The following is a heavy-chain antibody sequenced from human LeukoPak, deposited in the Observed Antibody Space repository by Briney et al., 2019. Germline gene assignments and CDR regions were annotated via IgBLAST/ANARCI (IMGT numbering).Heavy chain of an antibody. J-gene: IGHJ4*02. V-gene: IGHV3-23*01. CDR2: ISGSGGRT. D-gene: IGHD5-24*01. CDR1: GFTFSSYW. Sequence: GGSLRLSCAASGFTFSSYWMSWVRQAPGKGLEWVSAISGSGGRTYYADSVKGRFTISRDNSMNTLYLQMNSLRAEDTAVYYCAKQRFSETWWGQGTLVTVSS. CDR3: AKQRFSETW.